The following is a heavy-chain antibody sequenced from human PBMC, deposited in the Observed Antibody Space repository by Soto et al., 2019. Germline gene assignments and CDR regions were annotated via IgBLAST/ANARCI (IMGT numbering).Heavy chain of an antibody. CDR2: IKQDGSEK. CDR1: GFTFSSYW. V-gene: IGHV3-7*01. CDR3: ARVRVSLWFGESKGHFDY. J-gene: IGHJ4*02. D-gene: IGHD3-10*01. Sequence: PGGSLRLSCAASGFTFSSYWMSWVRQAPGKGLEWVANIKQDGSEKYYVDSVKGRFTISRDNAKNSLYLQMNSLRAEDTAVYYCARVRVSLWFGESKGHFDYWGQGTLVTVSS.